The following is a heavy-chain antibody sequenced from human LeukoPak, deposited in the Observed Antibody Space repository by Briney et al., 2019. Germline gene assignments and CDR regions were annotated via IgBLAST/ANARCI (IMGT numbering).Heavy chain of an antibody. CDR1: GFTFSSYE. CDR3: ARGNFGVPLLYYYYYYYMDV. CDR2: ISSSGSTI. Sequence: GGSLRLSCAASGFTFSSYEMNWVRQAPGKGLEWVSYISSSGSTIYYADSVKGRFTISRDNAKNSLYLQMNSLRAEDTAVYYCARGNFGVPLLYYYYYYYMDVWGKGTTVTVSS. J-gene: IGHJ6*03. V-gene: IGHV3-48*03. D-gene: IGHD3-3*01.